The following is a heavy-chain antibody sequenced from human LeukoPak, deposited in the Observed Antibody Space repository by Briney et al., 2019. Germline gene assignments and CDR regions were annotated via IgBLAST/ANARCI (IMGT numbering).Heavy chain of an antibody. CDR1: GFTFSSYS. J-gene: IGHJ4*02. CDR2: ISSSSSYI. CDR3: ARDLRSVFDY. V-gene: IGHV3-21*01. Sequence: PGGSLRLFCAASGFTFSSYSMNWVRQAPGKGLEWVSSISSSSSYIYYADSVKGRFTISRDNAKNSLYLQMNSLRAEDTAVYYCARDLRSVFDYWGQGTLVTVSS.